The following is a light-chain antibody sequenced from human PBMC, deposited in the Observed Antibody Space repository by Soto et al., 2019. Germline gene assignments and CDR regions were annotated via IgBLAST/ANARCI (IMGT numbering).Light chain of an antibody. J-gene: IGLJ2*01. Sequence: QSVLTQPASVSGSPGQSITISCSGTSSDVGAYNYVSWYQQRPGEAPKLMIYDVSNRPSGVSNRFSGSKSGNTASLTISGLQAEDEADYYCSSYTTSNTVLLGGGTKLTVL. CDR3: SSYTTSNTVL. V-gene: IGLV2-14*03. CDR2: DVS. CDR1: SSDVGAYNY.